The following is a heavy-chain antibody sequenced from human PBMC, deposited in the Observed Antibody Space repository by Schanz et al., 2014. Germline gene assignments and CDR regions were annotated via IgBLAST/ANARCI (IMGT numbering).Heavy chain of an antibody. CDR1: GFTFSSHW. D-gene: IGHD5-18*01. Sequence: EVKLLESGGTLVRPGGSLRLSCAASGFTFSSHWMHWVRQDPGKGLVWVARINSVGSNTDYADSVTGRFTISRDNAKNTLFRQMSSLRVDDMAVYYCGRAGTGMAGWYFELWGRGTLVTVSS. V-gene: IGHV3-74*02. CDR3: GRAGTGMAGWYFEL. CDR2: INSVGSNT. J-gene: IGHJ2*01.